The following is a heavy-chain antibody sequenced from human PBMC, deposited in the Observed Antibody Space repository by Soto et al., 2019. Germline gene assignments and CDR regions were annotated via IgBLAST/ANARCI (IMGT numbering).Heavy chain of an antibody. J-gene: IGHJ3*02. Sequence: EVQLVESGGGLVKPGGSQRLSCAASGFTFSSYSMNWVRQAPGKGLEWVSSISSSSSYIYYADSVKGRFTISRDNAKNSLYLQMNSLRAEDTAVYYCARVGSSRPFDIWGQGTMVTVSS. CDR1: GFTFSSYS. V-gene: IGHV3-21*01. CDR2: ISSSSSYI. CDR3: ARVGSSRPFDI. D-gene: IGHD6-13*01.